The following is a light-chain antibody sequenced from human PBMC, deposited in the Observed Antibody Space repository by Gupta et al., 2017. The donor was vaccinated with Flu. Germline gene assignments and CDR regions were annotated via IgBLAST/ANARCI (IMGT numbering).Light chain of an antibody. Sequence: DIQLTQSPSSLSASVGDSVTIKCRASQPIDIWLAWYQQRPGEAPRLLIYRASTLQGGVPSRFSGGGSETEFTLTINSLQPDDFATYYCQNYRTSSGGTFGRGTKVEI. CDR1: QPIDIW. CDR3: QNYRTSSGGT. V-gene: IGKV1-5*03. CDR2: RAS. J-gene: IGKJ1*01.